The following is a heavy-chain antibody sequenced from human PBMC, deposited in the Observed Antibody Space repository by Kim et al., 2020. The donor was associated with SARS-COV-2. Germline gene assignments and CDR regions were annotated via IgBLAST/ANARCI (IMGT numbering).Heavy chain of an antibody. J-gene: IGHJ5*02. Sequence: SQTLSLTCAISGDSVSSNSAAWNWIRQSPSRGLEWLGRTYYRSKWYNDYAVSVKSRITINPDTSKNQFSLQLNSVTPEDTAVYYCARDGWYSSSPGSVGWFDPWGQGTLVTVSS. V-gene: IGHV6-1*01. CDR2: TYYRSKWYN. D-gene: IGHD6-6*01. CDR1: GDSVSSNSAA. CDR3: ARDGWYSSSPGSVGWFDP.